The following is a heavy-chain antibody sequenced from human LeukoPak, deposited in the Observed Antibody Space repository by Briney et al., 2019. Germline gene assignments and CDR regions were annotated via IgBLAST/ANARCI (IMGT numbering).Heavy chain of an antibody. J-gene: IGHJ4*02. D-gene: IGHD5-18*01. CDR3: TRVQEVDTAMGKRDY. CDR2: IRSEAYGGTT. CDR1: GFTFGDYA. Sequence: GGSLRLSCTASGFTFGDYAMSWVRQAPGKGLEWVGFIRSEAYGGTTEYAASVKGRFTISRDDSKSIAYLQMNSLKTEDTAVYYCTRVQEVDTAMGKRDYWGQGTLVTVSS. V-gene: IGHV3-49*04.